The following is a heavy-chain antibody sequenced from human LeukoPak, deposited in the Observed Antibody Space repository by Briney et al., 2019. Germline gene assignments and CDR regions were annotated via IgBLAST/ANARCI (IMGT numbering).Heavy chain of an antibody. V-gene: IGHV4-59*01. D-gene: IGHD3-9*01. CDR1: GGSISSYY. Sequence: SETLSLTCTVSGGSISSYYWSWIRQPPGKGLEWIGYIYYSGSTNYNPSLKSRVTISVDTSKNQFSLKLSSVTAADTAVYYCARAALRYFDWLLQHDAFDIWGQGTMVTVSS. J-gene: IGHJ3*02. CDR2: IYYSGST. CDR3: ARAALRYFDWLLQHDAFDI.